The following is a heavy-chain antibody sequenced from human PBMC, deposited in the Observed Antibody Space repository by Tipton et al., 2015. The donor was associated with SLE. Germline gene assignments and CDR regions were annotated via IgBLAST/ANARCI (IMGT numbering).Heavy chain of an antibody. D-gene: IGHD6-13*01. CDR2: ISYDGSNK. J-gene: IGHJ6*02. CDR3: ARDLSSSWLDYGMDV. CDR1: GFTFSSYA. Sequence: SLRLSCAASGFTFSSYAMHWVRQAPGKGLEWVAVISYDGSNKYYADSVKGRFTISRDNSKNTLYLQMNSLRAEDTAVYYCARDLSSSWLDYGMDVWGQGTTVTVSS. V-gene: IGHV3-30*04.